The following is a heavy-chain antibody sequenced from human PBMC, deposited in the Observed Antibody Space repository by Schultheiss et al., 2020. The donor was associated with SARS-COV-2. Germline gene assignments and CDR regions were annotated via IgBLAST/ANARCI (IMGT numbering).Heavy chain of an antibody. D-gene: IGHD2-8*01. CDR3: ANPPPGQGVFNI. V-gene: IGHV3-30*04. Sequence: GGSLRLSCVDSGFTFKSYAMHWVRQAPGKGLEWVAVISYEGRNKYYADSVRGRFTITRDNFKNTVYLEMSSLRAEDTAIYYCANPPPGQGVFNIWGQGTVVTVSS. CDR2: ISYEGRNK. CDR1: GFTFKSYA. J-gene: IGHJ3*02.